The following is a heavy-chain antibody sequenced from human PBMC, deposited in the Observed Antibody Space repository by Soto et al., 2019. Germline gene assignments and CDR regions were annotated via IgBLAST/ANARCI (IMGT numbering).Heavy chain of an antibody. J-gene: IGHJ4*01. CDR1: GFTFSDYG. CDR3: AKDITGALPGPLDY. V-gene: IGHV3-23*01. D-gene: IGHD1-26*01. Sequence: GGSLRLSCAASGFTFSDYGVNWVRQAPGKGLEWVAAITSVKNIYYADSVKGRFTISRDNFRNTLYLQMNSLRVEDTAIYYCAKDITGALPGPLDYWGHGTLVTVST. CDR2: ITSVKNI.